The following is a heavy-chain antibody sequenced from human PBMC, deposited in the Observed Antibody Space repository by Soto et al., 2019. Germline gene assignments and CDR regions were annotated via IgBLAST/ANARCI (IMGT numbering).Heavy chain of an antibody. CDR1: GGSLSDYY. J-gene: IGHJ6*02. CDR2: IHPSGST. V-gene: IGHV4-34*01. Sequence: QVQLQQWGAGLLKPSETLSLTCAVSGGSLSDYYWPWIRQSPGKGLEWIGEIHPSGSTYYTPSLRSRVTIAVDTPKNQFSLKLTSLTAADTAIDYCARGRDEYKLGNAWGHGTTVTVSS. CDR3: ARGRDEYKLGNA. D-gene: IGHD1-1*01.